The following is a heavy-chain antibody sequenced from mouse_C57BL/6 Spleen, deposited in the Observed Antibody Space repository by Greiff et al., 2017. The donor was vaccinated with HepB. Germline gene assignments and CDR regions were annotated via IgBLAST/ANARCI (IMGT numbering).Heavy chain of an antibody. J-gene: IGHJ3*01. CDR1: GYTFTSYW. Sequence: VQLQQPGSELVKPGASVKMSCKASGYTFTSYWITWVKQRPGQGLEWIGDIYPGSGSTNYNEKFQNKATLTVDTSSSTAYMQLSSLTSEDSAVYYCARSHYYGSSSFAYWGQGTLVTVSA. D-gene: IGHD1-1*01. CDR2: IYPGSGST. V-gene: IGHV1-55*01. CDR3: ARSHYYGSSSFAY.